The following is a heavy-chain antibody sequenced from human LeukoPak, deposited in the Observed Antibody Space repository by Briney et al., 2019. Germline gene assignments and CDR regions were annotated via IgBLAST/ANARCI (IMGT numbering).Heavy chain of an antibody. J-gene: IGHJ3*02. Sequence: PGGSLRLSCSASGFTFSSYAMHWVRQAPGKGLEYVSAISSNGGSTHYADSVKGRFTISRDNSKNTLYLQMSSLRAEDTDVYYCVKGVGDGYNYGDAFDIWGQGTMVTVSS. D-gene: IGHD5-24*01. CDR1: GFTFSSYA. CDR2: ISSNGGST. CDR3: VKGVGDGYNYGDAFDI. V-gene: IGHV3-64D*06.